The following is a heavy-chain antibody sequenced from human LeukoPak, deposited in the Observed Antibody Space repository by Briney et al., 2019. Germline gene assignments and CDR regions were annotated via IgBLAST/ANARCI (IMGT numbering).Heavy chain of an antibody. Sequence: ASVKVSCKASGGTFNSYAISWVRQAPGQGLEWMGIINPSGGGTSYAQKFQGRLTMTRDTSTTTVYMELSSLRSEDTAMYYCAREIGPRQLHLWGSAFDYWGQGTLVTVSS. CDR1: GGTFNSYA. CDR3: AREIGPRQLHLWGSAFDY. V-gene: IGHV1-46*02. J-gene: IGHJ4*02. CDR2: INPSGGGT. D-gene: IGHD5-18*01.